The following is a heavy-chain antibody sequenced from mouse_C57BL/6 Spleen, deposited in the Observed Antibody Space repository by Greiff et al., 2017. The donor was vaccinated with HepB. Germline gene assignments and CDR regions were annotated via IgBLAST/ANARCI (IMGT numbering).Heavy chain of an antibody. V-gene: IGHV1-50*01. Sequence: VQLQQPGAELVKPGASVKLSCKASGYTFTSYWMQWVKQRPGQGLEWIGEIDPSDSYTNYNQKFKGKATLTVDTSSSTAYMQLSSLTSEDSAVYYCARKDYYGSSYEGDYWGQGTTLTVSS. J-gene: IGHJ2*01. CDR3: ARKDYYGSSYEGDY. CDR1: GYTFTSYW. CDR2: IDPSDSYT. D-gene: IGHD1-1*01.